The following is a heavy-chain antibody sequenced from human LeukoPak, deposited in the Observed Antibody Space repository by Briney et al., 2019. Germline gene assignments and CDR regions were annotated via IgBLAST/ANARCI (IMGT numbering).Heavy chain of an antibody. D-gene: IGHD3-9*01. CDR3: AKVFGITISTDDY. CDR1: GFTFSSSR. CDR2: ISGSGGST. J-gene: IGHJ4*02. V-gene: IGHV3-23*01. Sequence: GGSMRLSCAASGFTFSSSRMNCVRQAPGKGLEWVSAISGSGGSTYYADSVKGRFTISRDNSKNTLYLQMNSLRAEDTAVYYCAKVFGITISTDDYWGQGTLVTVSS.